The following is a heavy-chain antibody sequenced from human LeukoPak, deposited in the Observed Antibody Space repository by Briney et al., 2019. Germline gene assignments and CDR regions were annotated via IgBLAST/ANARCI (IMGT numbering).Heavy chain of an antibody. J-gene: IGHJ4*02. Sequence: ASVKVSCKASGYTFTGYYMHWVRQAPGQGLEWMGWINPNSGGTNSAQKFQGRVTMTRDTSISTAYMELSGLRSDDTAVYYCARGGNISGRPFDHWGQGALVTVSS. D-gene: IGHD6-6*01. V-gene: IGHV1-2*02. CDR2: INPNSGGT. CDR3: ARGGNISGRPFDH. CDR1: GYTFTGYY.